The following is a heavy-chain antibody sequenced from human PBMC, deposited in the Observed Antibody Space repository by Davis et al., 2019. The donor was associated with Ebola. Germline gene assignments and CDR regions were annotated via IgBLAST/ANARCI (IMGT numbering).Heavy chain of an antibody. CDR3: ARGQYYDSSGYLVWGENWFDP. D-gene: IGHD3-22*01. CDR2: INAGNGNT. CDR1: GYTFTSYA. V-gene: IGHV1-3*01. Sequence: ASVKVSCKASGYTFTSYAMHWVRQAPGQRLEWMGWINAGNGNTKYSQKFQGRVTITRDTSASTAYMELSSLRSEDTAVYYCARGQYYDSSGYLVWGENWFDPWGQGTLVTVSS. J-gene: IGHJ5*02.